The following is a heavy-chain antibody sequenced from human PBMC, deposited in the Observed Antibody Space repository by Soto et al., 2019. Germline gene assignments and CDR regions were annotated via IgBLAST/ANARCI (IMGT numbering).Heavy chain of an antibody. J-gene: IGHJ4*02. CDR1: GYTLTELS. CDR3: ATPLTHYGYYGN. Sequence: DSVKVSCKVSGYTLTELSMHWVRQAPGKGLEWMGGFDPEDGETIYAQKFQGRVTMTEDTSTDTAYMELSSLRSEDTAVYYCATPLTHYGYYGNWGQGTLVTVS. CDR2: FDPEDGET. D-gene: IGHD4-17*01. V-gene: IGHV1-24*01.